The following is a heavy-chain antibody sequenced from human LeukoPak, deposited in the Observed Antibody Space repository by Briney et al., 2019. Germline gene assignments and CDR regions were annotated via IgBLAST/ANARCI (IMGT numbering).Heavy chain of an antibody. V-gene: IGHV3-30-3*01. CDR2: ISYDGSNK. CDR1: GFTFSSYA. J-gene: IGHJ3*02. CDR3: ARGYDAFDI. Sequence: GGSLRLSCAASGFTFSSYAMHWVRQAPGKGLEWVAVISYDGSNKYYADSVKGRFTISRDNSKNTLYLQMNSLRAEDTAVYYCARGYDAFDIWGQGTMVTVSS.